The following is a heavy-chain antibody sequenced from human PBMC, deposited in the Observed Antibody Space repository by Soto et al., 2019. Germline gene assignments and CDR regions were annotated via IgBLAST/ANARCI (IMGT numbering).Heavy chain of an antibody. J-gene: IGHJ6*03. CDR1: GYSFTNYG. CDR3: ARDRGVAPPVAGNTHYYYYMDV. CDR2: ISAFNGNT. D-gene: IGHD6-19*01. V-gene: IGHV1-18*01. Sequence: QDPLVQSGAEVKKPGASVTVCCKASGYSFTNYGVTWVRQAPGHGLEWMGWISAFNGNTHYAQNLQGRVTMTTDASTSTAYMELTSLRSDDTAVYYCARDRGVAPPVAGNTHYYYYMDVWGKGTTVTVSS.